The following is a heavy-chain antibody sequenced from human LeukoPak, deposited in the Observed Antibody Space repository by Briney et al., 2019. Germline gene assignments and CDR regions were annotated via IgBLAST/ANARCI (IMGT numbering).Heavy chain of an antibody. Sequence: SETLSLTCAVSGYSISSGYYWGWIRQSPGKGLEWIGSISHGGSAYYTPSIRSRVTMSVDTSKNQFFLKLSSVTAADTAVYYCATSDSGSIFGVVISFWGQGTLVTVSS. D-gene: IGHD3-3*01. J-gene: IGHJ4*02. CDR2: ISHGGSA. CDR3: ATSDSGSIFGVVISF. V-gene: IGHV4-38-2*01. CDR1: GYSISSGYY.